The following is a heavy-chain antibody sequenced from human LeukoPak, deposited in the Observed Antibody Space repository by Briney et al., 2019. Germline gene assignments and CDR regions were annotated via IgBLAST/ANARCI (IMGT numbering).Heavy chain of an antibody. V-gene: IGHV5-51*01. Sequence: GESLKISCKGSGYSFTTYWIGWVGQMPGKSLEWMGITYPGDSDTKYSPSFQGHVTISADKSINTAYLQWSSLKASDTAMYYCARHESYSSGWYSDFWGQGTLVTVSS. CDR3: ARHESYSSGWYSDF. CDR1: GYSFTTYW. CDR2: TYPGDSDT. J-gene: IGHJ4*02. D-gene: IGHD6-19*01.